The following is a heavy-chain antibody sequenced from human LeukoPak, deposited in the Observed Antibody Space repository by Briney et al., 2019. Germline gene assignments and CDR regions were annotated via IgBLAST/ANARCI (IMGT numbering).Heavy chain of an antibody. Sequence: SQTLSLTCTVSGGSISSGTYYWSWIRQPAGKGLEWIGRIYTSGGTNYNPSLKSRVTISVDTSKNQFSLELTSVTAADTAAYYCARGPTYWYFDLWGRGTLVTVSS. CDR1: GGSISSGTYY. J-gene: IGHJ2*01. CDR3: ARGPTYWYFDL. V-gene: IGHV4-61*02. CDR2: IYTSGGT.